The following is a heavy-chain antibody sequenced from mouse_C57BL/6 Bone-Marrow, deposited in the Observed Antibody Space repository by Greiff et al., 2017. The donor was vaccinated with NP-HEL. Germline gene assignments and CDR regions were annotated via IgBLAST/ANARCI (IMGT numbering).Heavy chain of an antibody. D-gene: IGHD1-2*01. CDR2: IDPSDSYT. J-gene: IGHJ2*01. Sequence: QVHVKQPGAELVKPGASVKLSCKASGYTFTSYWMQWVKQRPGQGLEWIGEIDPSDSYTNYNQKFKGKATLTVDTSSSTAYMQLSSLTSEDSAVYYCAPLLRPQDFDYWGQGTTLTVSS. CDR3: APLLRPQDFDY. V-gene: IGHV1-50*01. CDR1: GYTFTSYW.